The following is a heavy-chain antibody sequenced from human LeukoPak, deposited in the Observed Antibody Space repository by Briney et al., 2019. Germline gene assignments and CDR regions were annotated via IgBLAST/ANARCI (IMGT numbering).Heavy chain of an antibody. J-gene: IGHJ4*02. CDR1: GGSFSGYY. D-gene: IGHD6-6*01. CDR2: INHSGST. CDR3: ARIAPPRRIAARPERDY. V-gene: IGHV4-34*01. Sequence: TSETLSLTCAVYGGSFSGYYWSWIRQPPGKGLEWIGEINHSGSTNYNPSLKSRVTISVDTSKNQFSLKLSSVTAADTAVYYCARIAPPRRIAARPERDYWGQGTLSPSPQ.